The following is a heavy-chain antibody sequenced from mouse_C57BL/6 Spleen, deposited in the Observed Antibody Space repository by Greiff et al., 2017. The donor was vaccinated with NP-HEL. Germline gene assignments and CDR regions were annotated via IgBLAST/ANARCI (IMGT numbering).Heavy chain of an antibody. Sequence: QVQLKESGAELVRPGASVKLSCKASGYTFTDYYINWVKQRPGQGLEWIARIYPGSGNTYYNEKFKGKATLTAEKSSSTAYMQLSSLTSEDSAVYFCARSVDLFYYAMDYWGQGTSVTVSS. V-gene: IGHV1-76*01. CDR3: ARSVDLFYYAMDY. CDR1: GYTFTDYY. D-gene: IGHD1-1*01. J-gene: IGHJ4*01. CDR2: IYPGSGNT.